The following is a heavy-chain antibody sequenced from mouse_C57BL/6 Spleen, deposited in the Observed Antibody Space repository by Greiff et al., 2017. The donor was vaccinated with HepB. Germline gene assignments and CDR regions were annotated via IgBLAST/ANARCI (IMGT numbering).Heavy chain of an antibody. J-gene: IGHJ3*01. CDR2: IDPSDSYT. CDR1: GYTFTSYW. CDR3: ARLGLYDGYLFAY. V-gene: IGHV1-69*01. D-gene: IGHD2-3*01. Sequence: VKLQQPGAELVMPGASVKLSCKASGYTFTSYWMHWVKQRPGQGLEWIGEIDPSDSYTNYNQKFKGKSTLTVDKSSSTAYMQLSSLTSEDSAVYYCARLGLYDGYLFAYWGQGTLVTVSA.